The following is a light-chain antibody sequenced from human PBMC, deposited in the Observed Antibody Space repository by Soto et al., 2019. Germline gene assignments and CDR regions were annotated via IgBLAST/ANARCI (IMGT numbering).Light chain of an antibody. V-gene: IGKV1-5*01. CDR2: DGS. Sequence: DIQMTQSPSILSASVGDRVSITCRASQRIDNFLAWYRQKPGKAPDLLIYDGSSLQDGVPSRFSGSGSGTEFTLTFSSLQPADFATYYCQQYHTYPYTFGQGTKVEIK. J-gene: IGKJ2*01. CDR1: QRIDNF. CDR3: QQYHTYPYT.